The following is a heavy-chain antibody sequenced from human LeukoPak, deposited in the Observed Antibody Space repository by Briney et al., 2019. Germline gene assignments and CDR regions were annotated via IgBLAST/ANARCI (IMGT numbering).Heavy chain of an antibody. V-gene: IGHV7-4-1*02. CDR1: GYTFTGYS. CDR3: ARDAATINFDY. D-gene: IGHD5-24*01. Sequence: ASVKVSCKASGYTFTGYSINWVRQAPGQGLEWMGWINIYTGNPTYAQGFTGRFVFSLDTSVSTAYLQISSLKAEDTAVYYCARDAATINFDYWGQGTLVTVSS. J-gene: IGHJ4*02. CDR2: INIYTGNP.